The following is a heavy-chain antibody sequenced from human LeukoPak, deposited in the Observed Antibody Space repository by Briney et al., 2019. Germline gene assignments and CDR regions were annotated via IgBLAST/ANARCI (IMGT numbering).Heavy chain of an antibody. D-gene: IGHD4-17*01. CDR1: GFTFSTYW. CDR2: INSDGSNT. Sequence: AGGSLRLSCAASGFTFSTYWMHWVRQAPGKGLVWVSRINSDGSNTSYADSVKGRFTISRDNAKKTLYLQMNSLRAEDTAVYYCVGFNYGDYPGDYWGQGTLVTVSS. J-gene: IGHJ4*02. CDR3: VGFNYGDYPGDY. V-gene: IGHV3-74*01.